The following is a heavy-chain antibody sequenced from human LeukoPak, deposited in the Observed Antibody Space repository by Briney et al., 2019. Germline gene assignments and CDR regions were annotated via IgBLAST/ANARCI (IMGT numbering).Heavy chain of an antibody. V-gene: IGHV4-59*11. D-gene: IGHD6-13*01. CDR1: GGSISSHY. Sequence: SETLSLTCTVSGGSISSHYWSWIRQPPGKGLEWIGYIYYSGSTNYNPSLKSRVTISVDTSKNQFSLKLSSVTAADTAVYYCAREYSGSWYLDVDSYFDYWGQGTLVTVSS. CDR2: IYYSGST. CDR3: AREYSGSWYLDVDSYFDY. J-gene: IGHJ4*02.